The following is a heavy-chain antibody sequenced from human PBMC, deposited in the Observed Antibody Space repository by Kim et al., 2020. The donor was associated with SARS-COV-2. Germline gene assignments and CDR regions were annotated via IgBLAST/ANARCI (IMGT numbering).Heavy chain of an antibody. CDR1: GFTFSSGG. V-gene: IGHV3-30*18. D-gene: IGHD1-20*01. Sequence: GGALRLSCAASGFTFSSGGMHWVRQAPGKGLEWVAVISDDATYKFYADSVKGRFTISRDDSQNRLYLQMNSLTAEDTAVYYCVKETGTITINYGLDVWG. J-gene: IGHJ6*02. CDR2: ISDDATYK. CDR3: VKETGTITINYGLDV.